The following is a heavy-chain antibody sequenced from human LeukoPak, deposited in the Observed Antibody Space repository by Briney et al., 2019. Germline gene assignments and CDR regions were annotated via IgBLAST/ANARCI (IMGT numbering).Heavy chain of an antibody. Sequence: ASVKVSCKASGYTFTSYDINWVRQATGQGLEWMGWMNPNSGNTGYAQKFQGRVTMTRNTSISTACMELSSLRSEDTAVYYCARMSKKRDGYNYYYYYYMDVWGKGTTVTVSS. CDR3: ARMSKKRDGYNYYYYYYMDV. J-gene: IGHJ6*03. CDR1: GYTFTSYD. D-gene: IGHD5-24*01. CDR2: MNPNSGNT. V-gene: IGHV1-8*01.